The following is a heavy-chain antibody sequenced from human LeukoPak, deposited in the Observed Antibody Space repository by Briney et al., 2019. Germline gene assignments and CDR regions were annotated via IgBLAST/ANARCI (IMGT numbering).Heavy chain of an antibody. CDR1: GFTFSRYW. J-gene: IGHJ4*02. CDR2: IKEDGSKK. V-gene: IGHV3-7*03. CDR3: ATPPDYYDRSGYHQGGD. D-gene: IGHD3-22*01. Sequence: PGGSLRLSCAASGFTFSRYWMTWVRQAPGKGLEWVANIKEDGSKKNYVDSVKGRFTISRDNAKNSLYLQMNSLRAEDTAVYYCATPPDYYDRSGYHQGGDWGQGTLVTVSS.